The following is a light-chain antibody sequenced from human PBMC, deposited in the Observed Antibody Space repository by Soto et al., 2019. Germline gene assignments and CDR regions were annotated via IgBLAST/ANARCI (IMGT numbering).Light chain of an antibody. CDR2: GTS. V-gene: IGKV3-20*01. CDR3: QQFAGSPAAFT. J-gene: IGKJ2*01. CDR1: QTVSSAN. Sequence: ESLLTQSPGTLSLSPGEGATLSCRASQTVSSANLAWYQQKPGQAPRLLIYGTSIRATGIPDRFSGTRSGTDFTLNLRSLEPEDVAVYYCQQFAGSPAAFTFGQGTKLEI.